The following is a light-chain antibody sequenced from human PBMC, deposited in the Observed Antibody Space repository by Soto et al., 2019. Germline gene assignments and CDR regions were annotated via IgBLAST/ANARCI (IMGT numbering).Light chain of an antibody. CDR1: SSDVGGCKF. V-gene: IGLV2-8*01. J-gene: IGLJ1*01. CDR2: EVS. Sequence: QSALTQPPSASGSPGQSVTISCTGTSSDVGGCKFVSWYQQHPGKAPKLMIYEVSKRPSGVPDRFSGYKSGNTASLTVSGLQADDEDYYYCSSCAGSNNPYVFGTGTKLTVL. CDR3: SSCAGSNNPYV.